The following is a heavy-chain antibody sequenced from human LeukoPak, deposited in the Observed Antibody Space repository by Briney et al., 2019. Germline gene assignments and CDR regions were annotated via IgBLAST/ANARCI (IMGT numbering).Heavy chain of an antibody. D-gene: IGHD3-10*01. CDR1: GGTFSSYA. V-gene: IGHV1-69*01. J-gene: IGHJ6*03. CDR3: ARGPMVRGVTPYYMDV. Sequence: GSSVKVSCKASGGTFSSYAISWVRQAPGQGLEWMGGMIPIFGTANYAQKFQGRVTITADESTSTAYMELSSLRSEDTAVYYCARGPMVRGVTPYYMDVWGKGTTVTGSS. CDR2: MIPIFGTA.